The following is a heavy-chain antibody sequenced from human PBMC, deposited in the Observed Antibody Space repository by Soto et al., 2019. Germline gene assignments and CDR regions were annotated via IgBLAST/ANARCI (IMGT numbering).Heavy chain of an antibody. V-gene: IGHV1-18*01. CDR1: GYTFTSYG. CDR3: ARLPMAQDAFDI. D-gene: IGHD3-10*01. Sequence: QVQLEQSGAEVKKPGASVKVSCKASGYTFTSYGISWVRQAPGQGLEWMGWISAYNGKTNYAQKLQGRVTMTTDTSTSTDYMDLRSLGSDATAVYYCARLPMAQDAFDIWGQGTMVTVSS. J-gene: IGHJ3*02. CDR2: ISAYNGKT.